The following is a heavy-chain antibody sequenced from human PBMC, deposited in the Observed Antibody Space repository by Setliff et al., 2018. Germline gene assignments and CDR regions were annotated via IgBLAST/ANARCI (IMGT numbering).Heavy chain of an antibody. CDR3: ARLPPLHTPMALTFDY. Sequence: SETLSLTCTVSGGSVRGYYWSWIRQPPGKGLEWIGYMYYSGDTNYNPSLKSRVTISVDTSKNQFSLELRSVTAADTAVYYCARLPPLHTPMALTFDYWGQGILVTGLL. D-gene: IGHD5-18*01. CDR1: GGSVRGYY. J-gene: IGHJ4*02. CDR2: MYYSGDT. V-gene: IGHV4-59*08.